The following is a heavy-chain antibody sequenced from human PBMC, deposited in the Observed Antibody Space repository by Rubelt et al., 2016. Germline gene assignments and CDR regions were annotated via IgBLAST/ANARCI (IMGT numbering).Heavy chain of an antibody. CDR2: ISSSSSYI. Sequence: SYSMNWVRQAPGKGLEWVSSISSSSSYIYYADSVKGRFTISRDNAKNSLYLKMNSLRAEDTAVYYCAREPPLVSMDVWGQGTTVTVSS. CDR1: SYS. CDR3: AREPPLVSMDV. D-gene: IGHD2-2*01. J-gene: IGHJ6*02. V-gene: IGHV3-21*01.